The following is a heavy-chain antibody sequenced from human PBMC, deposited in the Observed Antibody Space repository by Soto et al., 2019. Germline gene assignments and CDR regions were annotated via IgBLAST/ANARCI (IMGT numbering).Heavy chain of an antibody. Sequence: SETLSLTCAVYGGSFSGYYWSWIRQPPGKGLEWIGEINHSGSTYYNPSLKSRVTMSMDASKNQFSLTLSSVAVADTAVYYCSRLTNARPGDDWGQGTLVTVSS. D-gene: IGHD2-2*01. J-gene: IGHJ4*02. CDR1: GGSFSGYY. V-gene: IGHV4-34*01. CDR2: INHSGST. CDR3: SRLTNARPGDD.